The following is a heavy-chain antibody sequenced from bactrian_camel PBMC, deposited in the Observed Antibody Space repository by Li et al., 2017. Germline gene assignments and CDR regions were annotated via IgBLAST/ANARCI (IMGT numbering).Heavy chain of an antibody. CDR2: IRSDGTT. CDR1: GITYRDPC. J-gene: IGHJ4*01. D-gene: IGHD5*01. V-gene: IGHV3S53*01. Sequence: HVQLVESGGGSVQPEGSLRLSCESPGITYRDPCLGWFRQAPGKERERVAHIRSDGTTRYADSVKGRFTVSRDNNKNTVYLQMNNLKTEDTAMYYCVKETEWVGYHEFAADWGQGTQVTVS. CDR3: VKETEWVGYHEFAAD.